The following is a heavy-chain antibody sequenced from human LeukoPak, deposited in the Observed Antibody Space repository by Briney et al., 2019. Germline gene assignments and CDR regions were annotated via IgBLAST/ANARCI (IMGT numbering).Heavy chain of an antibody. V-gene: IGHV6-1*01. CDR2: TYYRSKWYT. D-gene: IGHD3-10*01. CDR3: ARVLWFGQLETFDY. CDR1: GDSVSRNTAA. Sequence: SQTLSLTCAISGDSVSRNTAAWNWIRQSPSRGLEWLGRTYYRSKWYTDYAESVKSRITINPDTSKNQFSLHLNSVTPEDTAVYYCARVLWFGQLETFDYWGQGTLVTVSS. J-gene: IGHJ4*02.